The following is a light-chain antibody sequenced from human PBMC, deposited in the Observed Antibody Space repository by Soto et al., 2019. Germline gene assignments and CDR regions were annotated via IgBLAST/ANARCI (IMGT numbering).Light chain of an antibody. CDR3: QVWDSSGEQPSWV. CDR1: NIGSKN. V-gene: IGLV3-21*02. J-gene: IGLJ1*01. CDR2: DDS. Sequence: SYELTQPPSVSVAPGQTARIACGGNNIGSKNVQWYQQKPGQAPVLVVYDDSDRPSGIPERFSGSNSVNTATLTISRVEGGDEADYYCQVWDSSGEQPSWVFGSGTKLTVL.